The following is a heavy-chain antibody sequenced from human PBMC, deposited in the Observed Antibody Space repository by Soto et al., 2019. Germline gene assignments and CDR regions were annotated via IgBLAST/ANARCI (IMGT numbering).Heavy chain of an antibody. D-gene: IGHD2-2*01. CDR1: GGSISSGGYY. J-gene: IGHJ4*02. V-gene: IGHV4-31*03. CDR2: IYYSGST. CDR3: ARGVPATAPPDH. Sequence: QVQLQESGPGLVKPSQTLSLTCTVSGGSISSGGYYWSWIRQHPGKGLEWIGCIYYSGSTYYNPSLKSRVTISVDTSKNQFSLKLSSVTAADTAMYYCARGVPATAPPDHWGQGTLVTVSS.